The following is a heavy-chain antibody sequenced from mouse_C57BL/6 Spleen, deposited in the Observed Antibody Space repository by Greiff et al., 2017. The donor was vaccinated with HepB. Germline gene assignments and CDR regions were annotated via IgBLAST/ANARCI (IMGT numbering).Heavy chain of an antibody. CDR2: ISSGSSTI. J-gene: IGHJ2*01. CDR1: GFTFSDYG. D-gene: IGHD1-1*01. V-gene: IGHV5-17*01. Sequence: EVNLVESGGGLVKPGGSLKLSCAASGFTFSDYGMHWVRQAPEKGLEWVAYISSGSSTIYYADTVKGRFTISRDNAKNNLFLQMTSLRSEDTAMYYCERDGSSFDYWGQGTTLTVSS. CDR3: ERDGSSFDY.